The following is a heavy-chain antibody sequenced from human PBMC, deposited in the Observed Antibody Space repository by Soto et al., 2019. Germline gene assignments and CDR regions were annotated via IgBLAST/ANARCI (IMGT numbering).Heavy chain of an antibody. CDR1: GFTFSAYG. J-gene: IGHJ4*02. Sequence: PGGSLRLSCVASGFTFSAYGMHWVRQAPGKGLEWVAVISYEGRDKYYADSVKGRFTISRDNSKNTLYLEMNSLRAEDTAVFYCAKRYGSGNQYIAHYFDYWGQGTLVTVSS. V-gene: IGHV3-30*18. CDR3: AKRYGSGNQYIAHYFDY. D-gene: IGHD3-10*01. CDR2: ISYEGRDK.